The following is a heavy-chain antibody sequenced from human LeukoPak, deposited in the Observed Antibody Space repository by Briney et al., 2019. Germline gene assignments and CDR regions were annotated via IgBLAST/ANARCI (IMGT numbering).Heavy chain of an antibody. J-gene: IGHJ4*02. CDR3: ARVLRYFDY. CDR2: INHSGST. V-gene: IGHV4-34*01. D-gene: IGHD3-10*01. Sequence: SETLSLTCAVYGGSFSGYYWSWIRQPPGKGLEWIGEINHSGSTNYNPSLKSRVTISVDTSKNQFSLKLSSVTAADTAVYYCARVLRYFDYWGQGTLVTVSS. CDR1: GGSFSGYY.